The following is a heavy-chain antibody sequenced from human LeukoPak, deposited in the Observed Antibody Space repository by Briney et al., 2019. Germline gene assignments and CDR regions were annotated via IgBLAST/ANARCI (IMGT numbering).Heavy chain of an antibody. CDR2: IYHSGST. V-gene: IGHV4-4*02. CDR3: ARVNDVDTAMTIDY. D-gene: IGHD5-18*01. CDR1: GGSISSSNW. J-gene: IGHJ4*02. Sequence: PSGTLSLTCAVSGGSISSSNWWSWVRQPPGKGLEWIGEIYHSGSTNYNPSLKSGVTISVDKSKNQFSLNVSSVTAADTAVYYCARVNDVDTAMTIDYWGQGTLVTVSS.